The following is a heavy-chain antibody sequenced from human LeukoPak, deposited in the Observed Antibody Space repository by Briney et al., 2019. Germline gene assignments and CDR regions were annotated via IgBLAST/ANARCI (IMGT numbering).Heavy chain of an antibody. CDR1: GFTVSSTH. J-gene: IGHJ3*02. D-gene: IGHD2-15*01. CDR3: ARDRRYCSGGSCYRGNAFDI. Sequence: GGSLRLSCAASGFTVSSTHMSWVRQAPGKGLEWVSLIYRDGSIHYADSVKGRFTISRDNAKNSLYLQMNSLRAEDTAVYYCARDRRYCSGGSCYRGNAFDIWGQGTMVTVSS. V-gene: IGHV3-53*01. CDR2: IYRDGSI.